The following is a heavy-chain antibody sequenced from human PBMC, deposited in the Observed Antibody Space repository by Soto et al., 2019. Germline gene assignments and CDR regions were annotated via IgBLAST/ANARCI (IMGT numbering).Heavy chain of an antibody. V-gene: IGHV3-66*01. J-gene: IGHJ3*02. CDR1: GFIVSSTY. Sequence: EVRLVESGGGVVQPGGSLRLSCAASGFIVSSTYINWVRQAPGKGLEWVSVISNGGDTHYADSVKGRFSLSRDISNNILHLQITRLSAEETAVYYCAREPRYCRGGSCSITGDAYDIWGQGTMVTVSS. CDR3: AREPRYCRGGSCSITGDAYDI. D-gene: IGHD2-15*01. CDR2: ISNGGDT.